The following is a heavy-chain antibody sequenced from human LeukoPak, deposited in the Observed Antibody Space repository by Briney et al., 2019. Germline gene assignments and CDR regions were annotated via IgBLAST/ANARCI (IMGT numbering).Heavy chain of an antibody. Sequence: SCKASGYTFTGYYMHWVRQAPGKGLEWVAVIWYDGSNKYYADSVKDRFTISRDNSKNTLYLQMNSLRAEDTALYYCARASLWSGDLRGAPHDAFDIWGQGTLVTVSS. CDR2: IWYDGSNK. CDR3: ARASLWSGDLRGAPHDAFDI. J-gene: IGHJ3*02. CDR1: GYTFTGYY. V-gene: IGHV3-33*01. D-gene: IGHD3-10*01.